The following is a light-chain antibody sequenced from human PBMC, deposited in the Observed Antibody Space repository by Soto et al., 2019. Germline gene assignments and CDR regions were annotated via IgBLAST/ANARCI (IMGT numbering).Light chain of an antibody. Sequence: INMPPSLSSLSASVGYSAPITCRASQGISNYLAWYQQKPGKVPNLLIYEASTLQSGVPSRFSGSGSGTDFTLTISSLQPEDVATDDCQQAYSFPIPCGQGTRREIK. V-gene: IGKV1-27*01. CDR3: QQAYSFPIP. CDR2: EAS. J-gene: IGKJ5*01. CDR1: QGISNY.